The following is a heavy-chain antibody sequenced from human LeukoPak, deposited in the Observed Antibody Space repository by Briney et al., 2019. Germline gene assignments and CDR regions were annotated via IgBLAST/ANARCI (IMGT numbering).Heavy chain of an antibody. CDR3: ARGFVSTWLEY. V-gene: IGHV5-51*01. J-gene: IGHJ1*01. Sequence: GESLQISAKGSGYTLTSYWGGWVRQMPGKGLEWMGIIYPGDSDTRYSPSFQGQVTISADKSLTTAYLQWSSLKASDTAMYYCARGFVSTWLEYRGQGTLVTVSS. D-gene: IGHD6-13*01. CDR1: GYTLTSYW. CDR2: IYPGDSDT.